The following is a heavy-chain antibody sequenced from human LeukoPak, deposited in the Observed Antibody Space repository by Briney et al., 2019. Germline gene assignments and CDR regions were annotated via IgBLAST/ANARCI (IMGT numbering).Heavy chain of an antibody. CDR1: GFTFSSYG. Sequence: GGSLRLSCAASGFTFSSYGMHWVRQAPGKGLEWVGRIKSKTDGGTTDYAAPVKGRFTISRDDSKNTLYLQMNSLKTEDTAVYYCTTDLDIAAAEVNYWGQGTLVTVSS. CDR2: IKSKTDGGTT. J-gene: IGHJ4*02. D-gene: IGHD6-13*01. CDR3: TTDLDIAAAEVNY. V-gene: IGHV3-15*01.